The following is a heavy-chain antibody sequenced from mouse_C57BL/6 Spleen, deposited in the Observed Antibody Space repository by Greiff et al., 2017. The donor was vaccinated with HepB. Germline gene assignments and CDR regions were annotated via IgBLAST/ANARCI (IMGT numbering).Heavy chain of an antibody. CDR2: IYPGSGST. D-gene: IGHD2-5*01. CDR1: GYTFTSYW. CDR3: ARGDYYSNSAWFAY. Sequence: VQLQQPGAELVKPGASVKMSCKASGYTFTSYWITWVKQRPGQGLEWIGDIYPGSGSTNYNEKFKSKATLTVDTSSSTAYMQLSSLTSEDSAVYYCARGDYYSNSAWFAYWGQGTLVTVSA. V-gene: IGHV1-55*01. J-gene: IGHJ3*01.